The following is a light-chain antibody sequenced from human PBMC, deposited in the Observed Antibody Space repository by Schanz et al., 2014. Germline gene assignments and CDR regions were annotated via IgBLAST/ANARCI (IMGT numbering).Light chain of an antibody. V-gene: IGLV1-40*01. J-gene: IGLJ3*02. CDR2: GNS. Sequence: QSVLTQPPSVSGAPGQRVTISCTGSSSNIGAGHDVHWYQQLPGTAPKLLIYGNSNRPSGVPDRFSGSKSGTSASLAITGLQAEDEADYYCCSYAGSSIWVFRGGTKVTVL. CDR3: CSYAGSSIWV. CDR1: SSNIGAGHD.